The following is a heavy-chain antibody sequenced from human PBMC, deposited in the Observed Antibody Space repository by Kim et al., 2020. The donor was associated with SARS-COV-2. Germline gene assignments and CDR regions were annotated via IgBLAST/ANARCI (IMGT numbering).Heavy chain of an antibody. CDR3: AVSTGYYQGLDY. CDR2: ISYRGNT. V-gene: IGHV4-39*01. J-gene: IGHJ4*02. Sequence: SETLSLTCTVSVASISTTSDYWGWVRQSPGKGLEWVGTISYRGNTYYNPSLKTRLTISVDTSNNQFSLKLNSVTAADTAVYYCAVSTGYYQGLDYWGQGT. CDR1: VASISTTSDY. D-gene: IGHD6-19*01.